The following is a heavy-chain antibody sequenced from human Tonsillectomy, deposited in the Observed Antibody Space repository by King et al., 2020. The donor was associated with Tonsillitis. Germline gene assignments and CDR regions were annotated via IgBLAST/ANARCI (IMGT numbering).Heavy chain of an antibody. J-gene: IGHJ3*02. V-gene: IGHV3-33*01. D-gene: IGHD6-19*01. Sequence: VQLVESWGGVVQPGRSLRLSCASSGFTLSSYGIHWVRQAPGKGLEWVAVQWYDGSKKYYADSVKGRFTISRDNSKNTLYLQMNSLRAEDTAVYYCARGIAVAALDAFDIWGQGTMVTVSS. CDR3: ARGIAVAALDAFDI. CDR2: QWYDGSKK. CDR1: GFTLSSYG.